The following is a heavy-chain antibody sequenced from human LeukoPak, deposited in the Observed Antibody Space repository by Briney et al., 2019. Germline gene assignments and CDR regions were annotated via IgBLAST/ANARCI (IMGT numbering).Heavy chain of an antibody. CDR3: ARDRVIAAAWYYYGMDV. CDR2: TYYRSKWYN. CDR1: GDSVSSNSAA. Sequence: SQTLSLTCAISGDSVSSNSAAWNWIRQSPSRGLEWLGRTYYRSKWYNDYAVSVKSRITINPDTSKNQFSLQLNSVTSEDTAVYYCARDRVIAAAWYYYGMDVWGQGTTVTVSS. V-gene: IGHV6-1*01. J-gene: IGHJ6*02. D-gene: IGHD6-13*01.